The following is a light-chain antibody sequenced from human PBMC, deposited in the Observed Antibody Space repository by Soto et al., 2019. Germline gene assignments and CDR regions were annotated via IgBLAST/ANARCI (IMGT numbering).Light chain of an antibody. CDR1: TSNVANNF. J-gene: IGLJ1*01. CDR3: GSWDSSLTANV. CDR2: DDI. V-gene: IGLV1-51*01. Sequence: QSVLTQPPSVSAAPGQKVTISCSGTTSNVANNFVSWYQQFPGKAPKLLIYDDIRRPSGIPDQFSASKSGTSATLGITGLQTGDEADYYCGSWDSSLTANVFGTGTRSPS.